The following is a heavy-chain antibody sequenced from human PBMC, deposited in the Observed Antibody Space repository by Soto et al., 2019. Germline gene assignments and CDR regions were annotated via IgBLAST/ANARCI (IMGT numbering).Heavy chain of an antibody. D-gene: IGHD6-19*01. CDR3: ARDQRLDSYSSPLYLYFDS. J-gene: IGHJ4*02. CDR1: GGSIRSYY. V-gene: IGHV4-4*07. Sequence: QVHLQESGPGLVKPSETLSLTCTVSGGSIRSYYWSWIRQTAGKGLEWIGRIYTSGSTNYNPSIKSPVTISVDTSRTRFSLKLTSVTAADTAVYYCARDQRLDSYSSPLYLYFDSWGQGTLVTVSS. CDR2: IYTSGST.